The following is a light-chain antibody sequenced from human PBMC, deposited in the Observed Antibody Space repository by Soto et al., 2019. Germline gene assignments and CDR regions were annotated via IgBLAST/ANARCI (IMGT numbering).Light chain of an antibody. CDR3: SSYTSSSTPL. CDR2: DVS. CDR1: SSDVGGYNY. V-gene: IGLV2-14*01. J-gene: IGLJ2*01. Sequence: QSALTQPASVSGSPGQSITISCTGTSSDVGGYNYVSWYQQHPGKAPKLMIYDVSNRPSGVSNRFSGSKSGNTASLTISGRQAEDEADYYCSSYTSSSTPLFGGGTKLTVL.